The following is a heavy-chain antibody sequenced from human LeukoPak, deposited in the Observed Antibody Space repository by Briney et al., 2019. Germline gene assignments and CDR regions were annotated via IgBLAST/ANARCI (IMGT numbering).Heavy chain of an antibody. CDR1: GGTFSSYA. V-gene: IGHV1-69*05. CDR3: ATATDYSSGWLDAFDI. J-gene: IGHJ3*02. CDR2: IIPIFGTA. Sequence: GASVKVSCKASGGTFSSYAISWVRQAPGQGLEWMGRIIPIFGTANYAQKFQGRVTITTDESTSTAYMELSSLRSEDTAVYYCATATDYSSGWLDAFDIWGQGTMVTVSS. D-gene: IGHD6-19*01.